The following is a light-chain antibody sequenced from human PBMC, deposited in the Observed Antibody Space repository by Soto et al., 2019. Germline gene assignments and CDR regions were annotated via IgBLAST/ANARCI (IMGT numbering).Light chain of an antibody. V-gene: IGLV2-14*01. J-gene: IGLJ2*01. CDR3: SSYTSSSTLV. CDR2: DVS. CDR1: SSDVGGYNY. Sequence: QSALTQPASVSGSPGQSITISCTGTSSDVGGYNYVYWYQQHPGKAPKLMIYDVSNRPSGVSNRFYGSKSGNTASLTISGLQAEDEADYYCSSYTSSSTLVLGGGTKLTVL.